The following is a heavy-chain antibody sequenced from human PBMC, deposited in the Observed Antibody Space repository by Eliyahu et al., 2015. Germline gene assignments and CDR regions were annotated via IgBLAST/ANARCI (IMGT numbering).Heavy chain of an antibody. J-gene: IGHJ6*04. CDR2: IWYDGSET. V-gene: IGHV3-33*01. CDR3: ARDRVPFLVGLRFNYGLNV. D-gene: IGHD2/OR15-2a*01. Sequence: QAQLVESGGGVAQPGMSLRLSCATSGFSFSTYGFHWVRQPPGKGLEWVALIWYDGSETFHVDSVKGRFTISRDNSKNTLYLQMNSLRAEDSAVYYCARDRVPFLVGLRFNYGLNVWGKGTTVTVSS. CDR1: GFSFSTYG.